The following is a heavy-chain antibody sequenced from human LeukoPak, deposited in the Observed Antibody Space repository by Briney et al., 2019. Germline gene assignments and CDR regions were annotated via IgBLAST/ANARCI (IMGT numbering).Heavy chain of an antibody. D-gene: IGHD2-2*01. CDR3: ARAEYCSSTSCYSGGRLYSSSAGDY. CDR1: GYTFTSYG. V-gene: IGHV1-18*01. CDR2: ISAYNGNT. J-gene: IGHJ4*02. Sequence: ASVKVSCKASGYTFTSYGISWVRQAPGQGLEWMGWISAYNGNTNYAQKLQGRVTMTTDTSTSTAYMELRSLRSDDTAVYYCARAEYCSSTSCYSGGRLYSSSAGDYWGQGTLVTVSS.